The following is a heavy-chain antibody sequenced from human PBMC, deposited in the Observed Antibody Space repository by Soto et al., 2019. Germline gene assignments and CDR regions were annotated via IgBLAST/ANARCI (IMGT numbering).Heavy chain of an antibody. J-gene: IGHJ5*02. CDR1: GGSISSDGSY. D-gene: IGHD6-13*01. Sequence: PSETMSLTWTVSGGSISSDGSYWSWIRQHPGKGLEWIGCLFYSGSTYYNPSLKSRVTISVDTSKNQFSLKLSSVTAADTAVYYYARGLAAAGLFGFGPWGQGTLVTVSS. CDR2: LFYSGST. V-gene: IGHV4-31*02. CDR3: ARGLAAAGLFGFGP.